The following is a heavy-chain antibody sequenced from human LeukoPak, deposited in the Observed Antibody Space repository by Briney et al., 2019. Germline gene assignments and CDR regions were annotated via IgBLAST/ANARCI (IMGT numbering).Heavy chain of an antibody. CDR3: ARPHRRSQWVTRGYWFDP. V-gene: IGHV4-39*01. Sequence: SETLSLTCTVSGGSISSSSYYWGWIRQPPGKGLEWIVSIYYSGSTYYNPSLKSRVTISVDTSKNQFSLKLSSVTAADTAVYYCARPHRRSQWVTRGYWFDPGGQGTVVTVSS. J-gene: IGHJ5*02. D-gene: IGHD6-19*01. CDR1: GGSISSSSYY. CDR2: IYYSGST.